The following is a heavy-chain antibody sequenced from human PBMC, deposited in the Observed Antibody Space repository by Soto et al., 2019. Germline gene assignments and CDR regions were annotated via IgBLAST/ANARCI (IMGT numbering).Heavy chain of an antibody. CDR3: SSQSPDDMIRN. Sequence: PGGSRRLSGAASGFTFSGSALHWVRQASGKGLEWVGRIRTKVNSDATAYAASVTGRFTISRDDSRNTAYLQMNSLKTEDTAVYYCSSQSPDDMIRNWGQGPLVTVSS. J-gene: IGHJ4*02. V-gene: IGHV3-73*01. CDR1: GFTFSGSA. D-gene: IGHD3-22*01. CDR2: IRTKVNSDAT.